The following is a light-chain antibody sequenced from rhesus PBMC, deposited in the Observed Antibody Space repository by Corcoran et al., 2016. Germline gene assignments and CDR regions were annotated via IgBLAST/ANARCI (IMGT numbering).Light chain of an antibody. V-gene: IGKV1-19*01. Sequence: IQMTQSPSSLSASVGDKVTITCHASQDISSWLAWYQQTPGKTPKPLIYYASTLQRGVPSRFSGSGSGTDYTLTISSLQPEDFATYYCQHYDDRPWTFGQGTKVEIK. CDR2: YAS. J-gene: IGKJ1*01. CDR1: QDISSW. CDR3: QHYDDRPWT.